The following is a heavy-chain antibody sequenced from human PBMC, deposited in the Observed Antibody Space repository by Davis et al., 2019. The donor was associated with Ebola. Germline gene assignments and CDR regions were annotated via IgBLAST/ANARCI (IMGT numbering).Heavy chain of an antibody. J-gene: IGHJ6*02. CDR2: INTYSGYT. V-gene: IGHV1-18*04. Sequence: ASVKVSCKASGYSFTTYSITWVRQAPGQGLEWMGWINTYSGYTDYAQKLQGRVTMTADTSTSTAYMDLRSLSSDDTAVYLCARASPPEYNVWSRNPHYHYFAMDVWGQGTTVTVSS. D-gene: IGHD2-8*01. CDR1: GYSFTTYS. CDR3: ARASPPEYNVWSRNPHYHYFAMDV.